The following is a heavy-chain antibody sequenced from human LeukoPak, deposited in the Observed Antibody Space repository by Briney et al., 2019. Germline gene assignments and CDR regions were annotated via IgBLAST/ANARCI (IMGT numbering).Heavy chain of an antibody. CDR3: AKEVLNYEIPYWYFDL. D-gene: IGHD3-9*01. J-gene: IGHJ2*01. CDR1: GFTFSTYT. V-gene: IGHV3-23*01. Sequence: PGGSLRLSCAASGFTFSTYTMSWVRQAPGKGLEWVSAMSGSEDYIYYADSVKGGFTISRDNSKNTLYLQMNSLRAEDTAVYHCAKEVLNYEIPYWYFDLWGRGTLVTVSS. CDR2: MSGSEDYI.